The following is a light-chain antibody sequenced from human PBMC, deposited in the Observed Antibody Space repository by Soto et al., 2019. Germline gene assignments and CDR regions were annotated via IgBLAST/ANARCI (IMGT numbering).Light chain of an antibody. CDR2: EGS. V-gene: IGLV2-23*01. CDR1: SIDVGSYNL. CDR3: CSYAGSSLYV. J-gene: IGLJ1*01. Sequence: SELTXPASVSGAPGQSITISCNGTSIDVGSYNLVSWYQQHPGKAPKPMIYEGSKRPSGVSNRFSGSKSGNTASLTISGLQAEDEADYYCCSYAGSSLYVFGTGTKVTVL.